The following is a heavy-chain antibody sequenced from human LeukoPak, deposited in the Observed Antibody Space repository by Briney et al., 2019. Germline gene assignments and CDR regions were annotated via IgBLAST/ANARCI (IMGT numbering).Heavy chain of an antibody. CDR2: MNPNSGNA. Sequence: SVKVSCKASGYTFTNYDINWVRQAAGQGLEWMGWMNPNSGNAGYAQKFRGRVTITRNTSISTAYMELSSLRSEDTAVYYCARGDYSSGWYYMYWGQGTLVTVSS. D-gene: IGHD6-19*01. J-gene: IGHJ4*02. CDR1: GYTFTNYD. V-gene: IGHV1-8*03. CDR3: ARGDYSSGWYYMY.